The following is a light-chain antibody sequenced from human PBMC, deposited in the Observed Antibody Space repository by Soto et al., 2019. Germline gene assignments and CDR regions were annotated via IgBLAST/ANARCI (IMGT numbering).Light chain of an antibody. CDR3: RSYKGSSTLDV. Sequence: QSALTQPASVSGSPGQSITISCTGTSSDVGGYNYVSWYQQHPGKAPKLMIYDVSNRPSGVSNRFSGSKSGNTASLTISGLQAEDEADYYCRSYKGSSTLDVFGTGTKVTVL. CDR2: DVS. J-gene: IGLJ1*01. CDR1: SSDVGGYNY. V-gene: IGLV2-14*01.